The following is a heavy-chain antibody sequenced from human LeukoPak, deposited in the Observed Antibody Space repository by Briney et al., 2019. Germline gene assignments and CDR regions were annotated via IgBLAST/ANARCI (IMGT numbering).Heavy chain of an antibody. CDR2: ITPVIDST. Sequence: ASVKVSCKASGGTLNTHIFTWVRQPPGEGLEWMGGITPVIDSTKYAQKFQGRVTITADKSTSTVYMELSSLRSEDTAVYYCARVNLRGSQYNWFDPWGQGTLVTVSS. J-gene: IGHJ5*02. CDR3: ARVNLRGSQYNWFDP. V-gene: IGHV1-69*06. D-gene: IGHD1-26*01. CDR1: GGTLNTHI.